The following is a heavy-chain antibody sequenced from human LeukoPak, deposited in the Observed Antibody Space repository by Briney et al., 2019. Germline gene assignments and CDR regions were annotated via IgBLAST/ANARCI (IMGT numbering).Heavy chain of an antibody. J-gene: IGHJ4*02. CDR3: ARDLHSGAYTFDC. CDR2: ISGDSSTI. V-gene: IGHV3-48*02. D-gene: IGHD1-26*01. CDR1: GVAFSIFS. Sequence: PGGTLRLSCAASGVAFSIFSMNWVRQTPGKGLEWVSYISGDSSTIYYADAVKGRFTISRDSAKNSLYLQMSSLRDEDTAAYYCARDLHSGAYTFDCWGQGTLVTASS.